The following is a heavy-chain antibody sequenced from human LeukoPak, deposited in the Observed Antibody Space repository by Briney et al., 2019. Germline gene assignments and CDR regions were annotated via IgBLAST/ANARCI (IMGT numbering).Heavy chain of an antibody. CDR1: GGSISSSSYY. CDR3: ARLRYYYDSSGYYADY. Sequence: PSETLSLTCTVSGGSISSSSYYWGWIRQPPGKGLEWIGSIYYSGSTYYNPSLKSRVTISVDTSKNQFSLKLSSATAADTAVYYCARLRYYYDSSGYYADYWGQGTLVTVSS. D-gene: IGHD3-22*01. J-gene: IGHJ4*02. V-gene: IGHV4-39*01. CDR2: IYYSGST.